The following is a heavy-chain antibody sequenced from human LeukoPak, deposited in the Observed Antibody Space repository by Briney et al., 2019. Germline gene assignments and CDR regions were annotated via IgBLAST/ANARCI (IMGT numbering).Heavy chain of an antibody. D-gene: IGHD3-10*01. Sequence: ASVKVSCKASGYTFTCYYMHWVRQAPGQGLEWMGWINPNSGGTNYAQKFQGRVTMTRDKSIRTAYMELSRPTSDDTAVYYCARDIWFGESADAFDIWGQGTMVTVSS. CDR2: INPNSGGT. CDR1: GYTFTCYY. V-gene: IGHV1-2*02. CDR3: ARDIWFGESADAFDI. J-gene: IGHJ3*02.